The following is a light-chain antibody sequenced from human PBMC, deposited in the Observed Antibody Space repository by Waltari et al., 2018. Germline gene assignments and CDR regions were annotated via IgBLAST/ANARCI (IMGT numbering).Light chain of an antibody. J-gene: IGLJ3*02. Sequence: QFALPQPASVSGSPGQSITIPCTVTSSDIGTYDYDSWYQQHPGEAPKLILSDVSHRPSGVPNRFSGSKSDNTASLTISGLQAEDESDYYCSSFTTRSTWVFGGGTKLTVL. CDR3: SSFTTRSTWV. V-gene: IGLV2-14*03. CDR2: DVS. CDR1: SSDIGTYDY.